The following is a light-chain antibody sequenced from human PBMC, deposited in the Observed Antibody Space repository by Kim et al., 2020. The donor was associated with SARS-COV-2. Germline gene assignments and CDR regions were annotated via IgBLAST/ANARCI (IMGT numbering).Light chain of an antibody. CDR3: QQYSTYSGNT. CDR1: QSISRW. V-gene: IGKV1-5*03. Sequence: AAVGDRVTITCRVSQSISRWLAWYQQKSGKAPKLLIYKASSLESGVPSRFSGSGSGTEFTLTISSLQPDDFATYYCQQYSTYSGNTFGQGTKLEI. CDR2: KAS. J-gene: IGKJ2*01.